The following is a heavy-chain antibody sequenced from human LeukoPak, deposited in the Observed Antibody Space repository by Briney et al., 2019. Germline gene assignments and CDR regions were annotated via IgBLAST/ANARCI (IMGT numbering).Heavy chain of an antibody. J-gene: IGHJ4*02. CDR3: AKEDCGVDCSTFDY. CDR1: GFTFSRYA. Sequence: GSLRLSCADSGFTFSRYAMSWVRQAPGKGLEWVSAISGSGGTTYYADSVKGRFTISRDNSKSTLYLQMNSLRAEDTAVYYCAKEDCGVDCSTFDYWGQGTLVTVSS. V-gene: IGHV3-23*01. CDR2: ISGSGGTT. D-gene: IGHD2-21*02.